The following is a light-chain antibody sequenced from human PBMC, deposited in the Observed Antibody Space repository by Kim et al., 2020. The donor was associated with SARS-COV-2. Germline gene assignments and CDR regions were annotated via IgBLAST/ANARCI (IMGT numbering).Light chain of an antibody. V-gene: IGLV1-51*01. J-gene: IGLJ2*01. Sequence: GQKVTISCSGSSSKIGNKYVSWYQQLPGTAPKLLIYDNNTRPSVIPDRFSGSKSGTSATLRITGLQTGDEADYYCGTWDSSLSAVVFGGGTQLTVL. CDR1: SSKIGNKY. CDR3: GTWDSSLSAVV. CDR2: DNN.